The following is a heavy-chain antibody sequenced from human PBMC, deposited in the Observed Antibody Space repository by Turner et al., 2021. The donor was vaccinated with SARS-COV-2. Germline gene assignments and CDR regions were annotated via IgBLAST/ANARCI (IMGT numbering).Heavy chain of an antibody. D-gene: IGHD3-10*01. CDR1: GFPFTSYA. CDR2: IRSSGAGT. J-gene: IGHJ6*02. V-gene: IGHV3-23*01. CDR3: AKDTVRGVIDYFYGLDD. Sequence: QLLEPGGGLVQPGGSVRLSSAASGFPFTSYAMSWVRQAPGKGLEWVSVIRSSGAGTYYADSVKGRFTIASNNSKNTMYLQKNSLRAEDAAVYYCAKDTVRGVIDYFYGLDDWGQGTTVTVSS.